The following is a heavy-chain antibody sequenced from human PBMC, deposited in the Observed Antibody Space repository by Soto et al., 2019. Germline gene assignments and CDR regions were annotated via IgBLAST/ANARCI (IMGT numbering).Heavy chain of an antibody. CDR2: ISSNGGST. V-gene: IGHV3-64*04. Sequence: GPLRLCWTAAGGKFSGYAVPWVLQAPGKGLEYVSAISSNGGSTYDADSAKGRFTISRDTSNGIAYLQMNSLNIEDSAVYYCSGAERPDTAYFSLYWGQ. J-gene: IGHJ4*02. CDR1: GGKFSGYA. D-gene: IGHD1-26*01. CDR3: SGAERPDTAYFSLY.